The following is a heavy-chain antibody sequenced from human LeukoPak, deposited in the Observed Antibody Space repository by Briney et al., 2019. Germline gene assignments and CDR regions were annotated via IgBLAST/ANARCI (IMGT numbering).Heavy chain of an antibody. J-gene: IGHJ4*02. CDR3: ARDDRSTWYSDF. V-gene: IGHV4-34*01. CDR2: INHSGST. CDR1: GGSFSGYY. D-gene: IGHD1-26*01. Sequence: PSETLSLTCAVYGGSFSGYYWSWIRQPPGKGLEWIGEINHSGSTNYNPSLKSRVTISVDTSKNQFSLKLSSVTAEDTAVYYCARDDRSTWYSDFWGQGTLVTVSS.